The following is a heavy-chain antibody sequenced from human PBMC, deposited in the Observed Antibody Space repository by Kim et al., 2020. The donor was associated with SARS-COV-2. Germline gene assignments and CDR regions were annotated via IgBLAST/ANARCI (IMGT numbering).Heavy chain of an antibody. Sequence: STIYYADSVKGRFTISRDNAKNSLYLQMNSLRAEDTAVYYCARDFLAYDYWGQGTLVTVSS. V-gene: IGHV3-48*04. J-gene: IGHJ4*02. D-gene: IGHD3-16*01. CDR2: STI. CDR3: ARDFLAYDY.